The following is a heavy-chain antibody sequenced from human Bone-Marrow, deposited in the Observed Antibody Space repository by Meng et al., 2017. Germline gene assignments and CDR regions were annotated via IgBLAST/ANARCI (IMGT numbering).Heavy chain of an antibody. CDR2: IGHSGIT. D-gene: IGHD6-19*01. V-gene: IGHV4-39*01. CDR3: VRSSGWVRTGFDP. CDR1: GGSISASGYY. Sequence: QPQLQESGPGLVKPSEALSPPCSVSGGSISASGYYWGWLRQPPGKGLEWIGSIGHSGITDYTPSLKSRVTVSIDTSKSQFSLKLTSVTAADTAVYYCVRSSGWVRTGFDPWGQGTLVTVSS. J-gene: IGHJ5*02.